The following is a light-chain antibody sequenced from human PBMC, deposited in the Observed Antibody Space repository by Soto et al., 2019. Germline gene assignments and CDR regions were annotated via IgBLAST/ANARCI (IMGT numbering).Light chain of an antibody. Sequence: IQLTQYPSFLSAAVGDRVTITCRASQGISSYLAWYQQKPGKAPKLLIYAASTLQSGVPSRFSGSGSGTEFTLTISSLQPEDFATYYCQQLNSYPITFGQGTRLEIK. CDR3: QQLNSYPIT. CDR2: AAS. J-gene: IGKJ5*01. V-gene: IGKV1-9*01. CDR1: QGISSY.